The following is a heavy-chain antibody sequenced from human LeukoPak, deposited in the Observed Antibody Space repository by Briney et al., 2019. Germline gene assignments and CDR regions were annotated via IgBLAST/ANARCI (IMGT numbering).Heavy chain of an antibody. CDR3: ARKDSSGSSYYYYGMAV. J-gene: IGHJ6*02. CDR1: GFTFSSYA. Sequence: GGSLRLSCAASGFTFSSYAMSWVRQAPGKGLEWVSAISGSGGSTYYADSVQGRCTISRDNSKNTLYLQMNSLRAEDTAVYYCARKDSSGSSYYYYGMAVWGQGTTVTVSS. D-gene: IGHD3-22*01. CDR2: ISGSGGST. V-gene: IGHV3-23*01.